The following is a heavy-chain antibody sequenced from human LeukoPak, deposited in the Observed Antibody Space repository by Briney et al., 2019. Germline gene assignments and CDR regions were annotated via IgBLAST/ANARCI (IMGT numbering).Heavy chain of an antibody. D-gene: IGHD6-6*01. Sequence: GESLKISCKGSGYSFTNYWISRVRQMPGKDLEWMGTIDPSDSYTNYSPSFQSHLTISADKSITTAYLQWSSLTASDTAIYYCARHLYSSSPNLDYWGQGTLVSVSS. V-gene: IGHV5-10-1*01. CDR3: ARHLYSSSPNLDY. CDR1: GYSFTNYW. CDR2: IDPSDSYT. J-gene: IGHJ4*02.